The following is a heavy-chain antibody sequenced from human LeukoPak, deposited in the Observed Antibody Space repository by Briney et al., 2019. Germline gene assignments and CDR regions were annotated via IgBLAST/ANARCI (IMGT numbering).Heavy chain of an antibody. D-gene: IGHD3-10*01. Sequence: GRSLRLSCAASGFTFSSYAMHWVRQAPGKGLEWVAVISYDGSNKYYADSVKGRFTISRDNSKNTLYLQMNSLRAEDTAVYYCARAGYYGSGSSPGFDYWGQGTLVTVSS. CDR2: ISYDGSNK. J-gene: IGHJ4*02. V-gene: IGHV3-30*04. CDR1: GFTFSSYA. CDR3: ARAGYYGSGSSPGFDY.